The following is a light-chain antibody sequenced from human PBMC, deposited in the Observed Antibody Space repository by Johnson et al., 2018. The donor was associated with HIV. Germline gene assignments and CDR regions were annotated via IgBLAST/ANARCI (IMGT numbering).Light chain of an antibody. J-gene: IGLJ1*01. V-gene: IGLV1-44*01. Sequence: QSVLTQPPSASGTPGQRVTISCSGSSSNIGSNTVNWYQQLPGTAPKLLIYRNNQRPSGVPDRFSGSKSGTSASLAISGLQAEDEADYYCAAWDDSLNGFDFFATGTKVTVL. CDR3: AAWDDSLNGFDF. CDR1: SSNIGSNT. CDR2: RNN.